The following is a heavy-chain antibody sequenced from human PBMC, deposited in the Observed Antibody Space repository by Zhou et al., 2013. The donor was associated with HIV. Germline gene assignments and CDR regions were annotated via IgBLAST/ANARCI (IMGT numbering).Heavy chain of an antibody. J-gene: IGHJ6*03. CDR2: IIPIFGTA. V-gene: IGHV1-69*05. CDR1: GGTFSSYA. D-gene: IGHD3-10*01. CDR3: ARVVEYGPEGSEGPLYYYYMDV. Sequence: QVQLVQSGAEVKKPGSSVKVSCKASGGTFSSYAISWVRQAPGQGLEWMGGIIPIFGTANYAQKFQGRVTITTDESTSTAYMELSSLRSEDTAVYYCARVVEYGPEGSEGPLYYYYMDVWGKGTTVTVSS.